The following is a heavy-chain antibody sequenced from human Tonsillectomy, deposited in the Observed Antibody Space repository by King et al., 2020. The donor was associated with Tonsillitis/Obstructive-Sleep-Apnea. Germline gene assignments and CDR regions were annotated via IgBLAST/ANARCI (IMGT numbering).Heavy chain of an antibody. CDR2: ISSSSSTI. J-gene: IGHJ4*02. CDR1: GFTFSNYE. D-gene: IGHD2-21*01. CDR3: ARDKAYCGRDCDAGYFAY. Sequence: QLVQSGGGLIQPGGSVRLSCAASGFTFSNYEMNWVRQAPGKGLEWVSYISSSSSTIHYADSVKGRFTISIDNAKNSLYLQMNSLRAEDAAVYYCARDKAYCGRDCDAGYFAYWSLRALVTLSS. V-gene: IGHV3-48*03.